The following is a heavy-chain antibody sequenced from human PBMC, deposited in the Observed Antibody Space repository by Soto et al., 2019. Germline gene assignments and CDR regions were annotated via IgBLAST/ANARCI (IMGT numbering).Heavy chain of an antibody. Sequence: SETLSLTCAVYGGSFSGYYWSWIRQPPGKGLEWIGEINHSGSTNYNPSLKSRVTISVDTSKNQFSLKLSSVTAADTAVYYCARRRGYSGYEFHFDYWGQGTLVTVSS. CDR3: ARRRGYSGYEFHFDY. V-gene: IGHV4-34*01. D-gene: IGHD5-12*01. CDR2: INHSGST. J-gene: IGHJ4*02. CDR1: GGSFSGYY.